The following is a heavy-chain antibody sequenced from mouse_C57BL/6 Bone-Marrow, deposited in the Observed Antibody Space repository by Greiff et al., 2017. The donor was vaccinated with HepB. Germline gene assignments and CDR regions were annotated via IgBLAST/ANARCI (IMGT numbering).Heavy chain of an antibody. Sequence: EVKVVESGGGLVQPGGSLKLSCAASGFTFSDYYMYWVRQTPEKRLEWVAYISNGGGSTYYPDTVKGRFTISRDNAKNTLYLQMSRLKSEDTAMYYCARGPYYYGSVYAMDYWGQGTSVTVSS. V-gene: IGHV5-12*01. CDR3: ARGPYYYGSVYAMDY. CDR2: ISNGGGST. CDR1: GFTFSDYY. J-gene: IGHJ4*01. D-gene: IGHD1-1*01.